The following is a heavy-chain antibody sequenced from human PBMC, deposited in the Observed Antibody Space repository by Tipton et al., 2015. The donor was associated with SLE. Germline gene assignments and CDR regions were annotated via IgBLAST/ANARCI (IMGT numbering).Heavy chain of an antibody. CDR3: ARGGAYYYYGMDV. D-gene: IGHD3-16*01. V-gene: IGHV4-4*07. J-gene: IGHJ6*02. Sequence: CTVSGGSISSYYWSWIRQPAGKGLEWFGRIYTSGSTNYNPSLKSRVTMSVDTSKNQFSLKLSSVTAAGTAVYYCARGGAYYYYGMDVWGQGTTVTVSS. CDR2: IYTSGST. CDR1: GGSISSYY.